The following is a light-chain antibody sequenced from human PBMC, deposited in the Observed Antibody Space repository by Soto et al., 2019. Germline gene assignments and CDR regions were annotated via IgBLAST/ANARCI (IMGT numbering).Light chain of an antibody. CDR2: GAS. CDR1: QSVSSSY. V-gene: IGKV3-15*01. J-gene: IGKJ1*01. Sequence: EIVMTQSPATLSVSPGERATLSCRASQSVSSSYLAWYQQKPGQAPRLLIYGASTRATGIPARFSGSGSGTEFTLTISSLQSEDCAVYYCQQYKNWPWTFGQGTKVDIK. CDR3: QQYKNWPWT.